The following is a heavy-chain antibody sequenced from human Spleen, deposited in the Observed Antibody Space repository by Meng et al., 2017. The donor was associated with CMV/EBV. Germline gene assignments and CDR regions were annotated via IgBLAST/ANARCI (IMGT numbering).Heavy chain of an antibody. V-gene: IGHV3-23*01. CDR1: GFTFTNYA. CDR3: ARGPTREVLRFLEWFFDY. Sequence: GGSLRLSCAASGFTFTNYAMSWVRQTPGKGLEWVSAITGSGDATYYADSVKGRFTISRDKSKNMLYLQMNSLRPEDTALYYCARGPTREVLRFLEWFFDYWGQGTLVTVSS. D-gene: IGHD3-3*01. CDR2: ITGSGDAT. J-gene: IGHJ4*02.